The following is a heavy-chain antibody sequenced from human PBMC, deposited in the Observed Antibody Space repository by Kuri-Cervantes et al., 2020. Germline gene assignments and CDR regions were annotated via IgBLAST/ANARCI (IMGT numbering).Heavy chain of an antibody. V-gene: IGHV3-23*01. CDR3: AKDGDYYDSSGYFQH. D-gene: IGHD3-22*01. CDR2: ISGSGGST. CDR1: GFTFGNYA. Sequence: GESLKISCAASGFTFGNYAMNWVRQAPGKGLEWVSVISGSGGSTYYADSVKGRFTISRDNSKNTLYLQMNSLRAEDTAVYYCAKDGDYYDSSGYFQHWGQGTLVTVSS. J-gene: IGHJ1*01.